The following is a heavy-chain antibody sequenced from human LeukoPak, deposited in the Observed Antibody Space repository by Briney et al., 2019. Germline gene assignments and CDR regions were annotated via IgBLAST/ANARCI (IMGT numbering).Heavy chain of an antibody. V-gene: IGHV3-21*06. Sequence: PGGSLRLSCAASGFTFNTDSMNWARQAPGKGLEWVSSIYSSSGYMFYADSVKGGFIISRDNAKNSLYLQMNSLRAEDTAVYYCAKGASWYLDYWGQGTLVTVSS. CDR2: IYSSSGYM. J-gene: IGHJ4*02. CDR1: GFTFNTDS. D-gene: IGHD6-13*01. CDR3: AKGASWYLDY.